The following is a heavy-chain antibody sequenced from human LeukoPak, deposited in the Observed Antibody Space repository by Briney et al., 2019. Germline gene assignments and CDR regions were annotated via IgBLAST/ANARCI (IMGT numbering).Heavy chain of an antibody. D-gene: IGHD3-22*01. Sequence: SETLSLTCTVSGGSISSSSYYWGWIRQPPGKGLEWIGSIYYSGSTYYNPSLKSRVTISVDTSKNQFSLKLSSVTAADTAVYYCAALGLVVIGAFDMCDQGTMFTVS. CDR1: GGSISSSSYY. V-gene: IGHV4-39*01. CDR2: IYYSGST. J-gene: IGHJ3*02. CDR3: AALGLVVIGAFDM.